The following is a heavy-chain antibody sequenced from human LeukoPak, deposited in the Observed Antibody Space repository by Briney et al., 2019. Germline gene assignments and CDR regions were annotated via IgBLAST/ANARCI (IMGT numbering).Heavy chain of an antibody. Sequence: GGSLRLSCAASAFTFSDYSMNWVRQAPGKGLEWISYISGRSSTIYYAGSVRGRFTISRDNAKNSMYLQMNSLRAEDTAVYYCARDRLTSGSYFFDYWGQGTLVTVSS. J-gene: IGHJ4*02. CDR2: ISGRSSTI. D-gene: IGHD1-26*01. CDR3: ARDRLTSGSYFFDY. V-gene: IGHV3-48*01. CDR1: AFTFSDYS.